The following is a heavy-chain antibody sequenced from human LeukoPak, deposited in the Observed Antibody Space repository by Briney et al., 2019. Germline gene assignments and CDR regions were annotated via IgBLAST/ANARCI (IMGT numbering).Heavy chain of an antibody. CDR3: ARFLLSFYSGEGGSGP. Sequence: GSSVKVSCKASGGTFSSYGISWVRQAPGQGLEWMGWISAYNGNTNYAQKLQGRVTMTTDTSTSTAYMELRSLRSDDTAVYYCARFLLSFYSGEGGSGPWGQGTLVTVSS. D-gene: IGHD3-10*01. CDR2: ISAYNGNT. V-gene: IGHV1-18*01. J-gene: IGHJ5*02. CDR1: GGTFSSYG.